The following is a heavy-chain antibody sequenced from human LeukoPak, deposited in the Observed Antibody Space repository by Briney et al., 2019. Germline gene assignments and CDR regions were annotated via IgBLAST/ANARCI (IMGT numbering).Heavy chain of an antibody. CDR2: IYTSGST. V-gene: IGHV4-4*09. CDR1: GGSISSYY. CDR3: ARITPLLWFGELSDKYYFDY. Sequence: PSETLSLTCTVSGGSISSYYWSWIRQPPGKGLEWIGYIYTSGSTNYNPSLKSRVTISVDTSKNQFSLKLSSVTAADTAVYYCARITPLLWFGELSDKYYFDYWGQGTLVTVSS. D-gene: IGHD3-10*01. J-gene: IGHJ4*02.